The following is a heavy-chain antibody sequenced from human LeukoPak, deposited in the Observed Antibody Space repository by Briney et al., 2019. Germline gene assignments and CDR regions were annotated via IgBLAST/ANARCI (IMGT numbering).Heavy chain of an antibody. D-gene: IGHD4-17*01. CDR1: GFTFSDYG. Sequence: PGGSLRLSCAASGFTFSDYGMYWVRQAPGKGLEHVSGTSSNGIYTYYANSVKGRFTISRDNSKNTLYLQMGSLRAEDMAVYYCARGPTVITFNAFDVWGQGTMVTVSS. V-gene: IGHV3-64*01. CDR2: TSSNGIYT. J-gene: IGHJ3*01. CDR3: ARGPTVITFNAFDV.